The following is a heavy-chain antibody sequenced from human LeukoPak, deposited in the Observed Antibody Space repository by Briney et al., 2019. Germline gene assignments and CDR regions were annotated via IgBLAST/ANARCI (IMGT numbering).Heavy chain of an antibody. D-gene: IGHD3-22*01. V-gene: IGHV1-2*02. CDR3: ASVIDYYDSSGLNY. Sequence: ASVKVSCKASGYTFTGYYMHWVRQAPGQGLEWMGWINPNSGGTNYAQKFQGRVTMTRDTSISTAYMELSRLRSDDTAVYHCASVIDYYDSSGLNYWGQGTLVTVSS. CDR2: INPNSGGT. CDR1: GYTFTGYY. J-gene: IGHJ4*02.